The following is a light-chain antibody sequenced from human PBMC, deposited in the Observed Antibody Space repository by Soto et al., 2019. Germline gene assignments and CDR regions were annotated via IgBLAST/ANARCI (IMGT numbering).Light chain of an antibody. CDR1: QSLPQSDGNPY. V-gene: IGKV2-24*01. CDR3: MQATQSPWT. CDR2: KTS. Sequence: DIVLTQTQLSSPVTLGQPASISCRSSQSLPQSDGNPYLNWLQQRPGQPPRVLIFKTSNRLSGVPDRFSGSGAGTDFTLKISRVEAEDVGVYYCMQATQSPWTFGQGTKVEIK. J-gene: IGKJ1*01.